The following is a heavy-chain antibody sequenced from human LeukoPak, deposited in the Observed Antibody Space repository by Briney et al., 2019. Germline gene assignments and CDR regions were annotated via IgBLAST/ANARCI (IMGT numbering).Heavy chain of an antibody. CDR1: EFTFSSYG. V-gene: IGHV3-30*02. CDR3: AKDLEYSGSGTPGAFDY. D-gene: IGHD3-10*01. Sequence: GGSLRLSCAASEFTFSSYGMHWVRQAPGKGLEWVTFIRYDGSTQYYINSVKGRFTISRDNAKNTLYLQMHSLRAEDTAIYYCAKDLEYSGSGTPGAFDYWAQGTLVTVSS. J-gene: IGHJ4*02. CDR2: IRYDGSTQ.